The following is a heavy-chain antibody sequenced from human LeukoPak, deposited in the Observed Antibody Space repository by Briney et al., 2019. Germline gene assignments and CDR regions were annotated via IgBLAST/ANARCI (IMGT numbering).Heavy chain of an antibody. CDR3: AREAIGDSSGSFDY. D-gene: IGHD3-22*01. J-gene: IGHJ4*02. Sequence: GGSLRLSCTASGFTFSTYAMSWVRQAPGKGLEWVSTISGSGGSTYYTDSVKGRFTISRDNSKNTLYLQMNSLRAEDTAVYYCAREAIGDSSGSFDYWGQGTLVTVSS. V-gene: IGHV3-23*01. CDR2: ISGSGGST. CDR1: GFTFSTYA.